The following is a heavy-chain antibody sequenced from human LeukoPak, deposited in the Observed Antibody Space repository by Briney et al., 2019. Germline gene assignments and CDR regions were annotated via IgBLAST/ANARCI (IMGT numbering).Heavy chain of an antibody. J-gene: IGHJ4*02. V-gene: IGHV1-46*01. CDR1: GCTFTSYY. Sequence: ASVKVSCKASGCTFTSYYMHWVRQAPGQGLEWMGIINPSGGSTSYAQKFQGRVTMTRDTSTSTVYMELSSLRSEDTAVYYCARSGSGSCYNGYFDYWGQGTLVTVSS. CDR2: INPSGGST. CDR3: ARSGSGSCYNGYFDY. D-gene: IGHD3-10*01.